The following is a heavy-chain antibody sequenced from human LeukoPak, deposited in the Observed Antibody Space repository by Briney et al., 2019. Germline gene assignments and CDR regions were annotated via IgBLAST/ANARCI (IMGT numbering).Heavy chain of an antibody. Sequence: PGGSLRLSCVASGFSFSDHWMNWFRQAPGKGLEWVATIKKGGSEQYYVDSMKGRFTISRDNAKNSVYLQINSLRAEDTAVYYCARDLGWLQSDYWGQGTLVTVSS. D-gene: IGHD5-24*01. V-gene: IGHV3-7*01. CDR2: IKKGGSEQ. CDR1: GFSFSDHW. J-gene: IGHJ4*02. CDR3: ARDLGWLQSDY.